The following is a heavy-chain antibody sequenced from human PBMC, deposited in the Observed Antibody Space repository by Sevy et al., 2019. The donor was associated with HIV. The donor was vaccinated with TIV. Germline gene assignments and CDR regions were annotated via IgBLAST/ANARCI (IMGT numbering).Heavy chain of an antibody. Sequence: SETLSLTCTVSGGSVSSGSYYWSWIRQPPGKGLEWIVYIYYSGSTNYNPSLKSRVTISVDTSKNQFSLKLSSVTAADTAVYYCARVMDYGDYQDDYWGQGTLVTVSS. CDR3: ARVMDYGDYQDDY. D-gene: IGHD4-17*01. CDR2: IYYSGST. CDR1: GGSVSSGSYY. V-gene: IGHV4-61*01. J-gene: IGHJ4*02.